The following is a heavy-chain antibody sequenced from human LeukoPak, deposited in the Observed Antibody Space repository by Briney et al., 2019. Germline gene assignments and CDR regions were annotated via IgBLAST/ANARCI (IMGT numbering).Heavy chain of an antibody. CDR2: INPNSGGT. V-gene: IGHV1-2*02. CDR3: ARDVDSSGYSVGY. Sequence: GASVTVSCKASGYTFTGYYMHWVRQAPGQGLEWMGWINPNSGGTNYAQTFQGRVTITRDTSISTAYMELSRLRSDDTAVYYCARDVDSSGYSVGYWGQGTLVTVSS. J-gene: IGHJ4*02. D-gene: IGHD3-22*01. CDR1: GYTFTGYY.